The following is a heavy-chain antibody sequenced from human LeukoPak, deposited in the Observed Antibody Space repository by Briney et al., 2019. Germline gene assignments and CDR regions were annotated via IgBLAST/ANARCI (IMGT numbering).Heavy chain of an antibody. CDR1: GFTFSSYA. CDR3: AKVADSSGYYYDAFDI. D-gene: IGHD3-22*01. CDR2: ISGSGGST. Sequence: HPGGSLRLSCAASGFTFSSYAMSWVRQAPGKGLEWVSAISGSGGSTYYADSVKGRFTISRDNSKNALYLQMNSLRAEDTAVYYCAKVADSSGYYYDAFDIWGQGTMVTVSS. V-gene: IGHV3-23*01. J-gene: IGHJ3*02.